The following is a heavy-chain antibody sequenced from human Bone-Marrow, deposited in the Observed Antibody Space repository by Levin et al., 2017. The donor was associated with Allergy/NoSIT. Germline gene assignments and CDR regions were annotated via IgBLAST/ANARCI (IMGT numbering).Heavy chain of an antibody. CDR2: ISGSSDII. D-gene: IGHD2-21*01. CDR1: GFTFSTYA. Sequence: GESLKISCAASGFTFSTYAMSWVRQAPGKGLEWVSGISGSSDIINYADSVKGRFTTARDNSKNMLFLQMNNLRDEDTARYYCAKDRARSQCTGLVRWGQGIPVTVSS. CDR3: AKDRARSQCTGLVR. J-gene: IGHJ4*02. V-gene: IGHV3-23*01.